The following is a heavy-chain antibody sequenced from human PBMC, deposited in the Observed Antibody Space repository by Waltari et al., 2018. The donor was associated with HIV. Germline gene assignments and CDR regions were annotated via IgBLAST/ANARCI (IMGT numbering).Heavy chain of an antibody. CDR2: VNHSGSI. D-gene: IGHD3-10*01. CDR1: GGSFSDYY. J-gene: IGHJ5*02. CDR3: ARRLKSGVWWFDP. Sequence: QVQLQQWGAGLLKPSETLSRTCAVYGGSFSDYYWTWIRQPPGKGLEWIGEVNHSGSINYNPSLKGRVTISVDTSKNQFSLTLTSVSAADTAVYYCARRLKSGVWWFDPWGQGTLVTVSS. V-gene: IGHV4-34*01.